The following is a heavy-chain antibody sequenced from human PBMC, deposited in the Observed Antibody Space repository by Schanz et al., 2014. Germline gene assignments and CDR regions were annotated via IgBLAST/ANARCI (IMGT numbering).Heavy chain of an antibody. J-gene: IGHJ5*02. CDR3: ARPALWFGDNCFDP. CDR2: IKSDGSST. D-gene: IGHD3-10*01. CDR1: GFTFSSYW. Sequence: EVQLVESGGGLVQPGESLRLSCAASGFTFSSYWMHWVRQVPGKGLVWVSRIKSDGSSTSYADSVKGRFTISRDNAKNTLYLQMNSLRAEDTAVYYCARPALWFGDNCFDPWGQGTLVTVSS. V-gene: IGHV3-74*01.